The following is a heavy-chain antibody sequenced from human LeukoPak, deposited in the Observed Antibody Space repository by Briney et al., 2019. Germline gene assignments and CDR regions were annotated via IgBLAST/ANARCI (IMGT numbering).Heavy chain of an antibody. CDR1: GYTFTSYY. V-gene: IGHV1-46*01. D-gene: IGHD5-24*01. Sequence: ASVKVSCKASGYTFTSYYMHWVRQAPGQGLEWMGIINPSGGSTSYAQKFQGRVTMTRDTSTSTVYMELSSLRSEDTAVYYCARDTVEMATITDYYYCMDVWGKGTTVTISS. CDR3: ARDTVEMATITDYYYCMDV. CDR2: INPSGGST. J-gene: IGHJ6*03.